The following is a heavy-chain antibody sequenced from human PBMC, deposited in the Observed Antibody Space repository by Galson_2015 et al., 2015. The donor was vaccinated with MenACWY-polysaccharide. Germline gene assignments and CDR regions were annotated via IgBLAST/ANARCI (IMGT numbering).Heavy chain of an antibody. CDR2: IKKDGSEK. J-gene: IGHJ6*02. V-gene: IGHV3-7*01. Sequence: SLRLSCAASGFTFSNYWMTWVRRAPEKGLEWVASIKKDGSEKYYVDSVKRRFTISRDNGKKSVFLQMSSLRVEDTAVYYCARGHYGMDVWGQGTTVTVSS. CDR1: GFTFSNYW. CDR3: ARGHYGMDV.